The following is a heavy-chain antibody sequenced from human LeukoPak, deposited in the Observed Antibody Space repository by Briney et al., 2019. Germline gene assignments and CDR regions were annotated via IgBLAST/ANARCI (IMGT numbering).Heavy chain of an antibody. J-gene: IGHJ4*02. CDR1: GFTFGNAW. CDR3: TTAGDFGVVIMGIDY. CDR2: IKSKTDGGTT. V-gene: IGHV3-15*01. Sequence: GGSLRLSCAASGFTFGNAWMSWVRQAPGKGLECVGRIKSKTDGGTTDYAAPVKGRFTISRDDSKNTLYLQMNSLKTEDTAVYYCTTAGDFGVVIMGIDYWGQGNLVTVSS. D-gene: IGHD3-3*01.